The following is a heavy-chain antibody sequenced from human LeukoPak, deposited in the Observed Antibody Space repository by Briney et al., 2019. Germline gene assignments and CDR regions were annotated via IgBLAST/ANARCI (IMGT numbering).Heavy chain of an antibody. J-gene: IGHJ4*02. CDR2: IYTSGST. V-gene: IGHV4-61*02. CDR3: ASRDYGDYGFDY. CDR1: GGSISSGSYC. Sequence: SETLSLTCTVSGGSISSGSYCWSWIRQPAGKGLEWIGRIYTSGSTNYNPSLKSRVTISVDTSKNQFSLKLSSVTAADTAVYYCASRDYGDYGFDYWGQGTLVTVSS. D-gene: IGHD4-17*01.